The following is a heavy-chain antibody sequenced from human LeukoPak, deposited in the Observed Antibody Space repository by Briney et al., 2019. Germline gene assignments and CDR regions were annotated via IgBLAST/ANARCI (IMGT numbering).Heavy chain of an antibody. V-gene: IGHV3-23*01. J-gene: IGHJ6*02. Sequence: GGSLRLSCAASGITFSSYVMSWVRQAPGKGLEWVSGISGSGGTTYYADSVKGRFTISRDSSKNTLYLQMNSLRAEDMAVYYCARDQMGSPGTKRGYYYYGMDVWGQGTTVTVSS. D-gene: IGHD1-1*01. CDR2: ISGSGGTT. CDR3: ARDQMGSPGTKRGYYYYGMDV. CDR1: GITFSSYV.